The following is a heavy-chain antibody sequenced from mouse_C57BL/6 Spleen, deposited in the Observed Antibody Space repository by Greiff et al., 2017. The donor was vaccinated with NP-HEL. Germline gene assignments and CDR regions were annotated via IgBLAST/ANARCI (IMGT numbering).Heavy chain of an antibody. CDR1: GYTFTSYW. D-gene: IGHD2-3*01. J-gene: IGHJ3*01. CDR2: IDPNSGGT. V-gene: IGHV1-72*01. CDR3: ARYYDGGRGAWFAY. Sequence: QVQLQQPGAELVKPGASVKLSCKASGYTFTSYWMHWVKQRPGRGLEWIGRIDPNSGGTKYNEKFKSKATLTVDKPSSTAYMQLSSLTSEDSAVEYCARYYDGGRGAWFAYWGQGTPVTVSA.